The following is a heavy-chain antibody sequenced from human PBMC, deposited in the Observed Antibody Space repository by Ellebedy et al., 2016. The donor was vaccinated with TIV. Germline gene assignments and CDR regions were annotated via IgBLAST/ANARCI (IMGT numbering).Heavy chain of an antibody. D-gene: IGHD6-6*01. V-gene: IGHV4-39*07. CDR3: ARGKGESSSSMEFNP. J-gene: IGHJ5*02. CDR1: GGSISSSSYY. Sequence: SETLSLXXTVSGGSISSSSYYWGWIRQPPGKGLEWIGSIYYSGSTYYNPSLKSRVTISVDTSKNQFSLKLSSVTAADTAVYYCARGKGESSSSMEFNPWGQGTLVTVSS. CDR2: IYYSGST.